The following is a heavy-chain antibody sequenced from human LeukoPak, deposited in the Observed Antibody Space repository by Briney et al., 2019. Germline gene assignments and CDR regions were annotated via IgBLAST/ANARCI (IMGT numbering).Heavy chain of an antibody. D-gene: IGHD1-1*01. CDR3: APNWNLDY. Sequence: GGSLRLSCVVSGLTFSSYAMSWVRQAPGKGLDWVSAISASGGSTYYADSVKGRLTISRDNSKNTVYLQLNSLRGEDTAIYYCAPNWNLDYWGQGSLVTVSS. CDR1: GLTFSSYA. V-gene: IGHV3-23*01. J-gene: IGHJ4*02. CDR2: ISASGGST.